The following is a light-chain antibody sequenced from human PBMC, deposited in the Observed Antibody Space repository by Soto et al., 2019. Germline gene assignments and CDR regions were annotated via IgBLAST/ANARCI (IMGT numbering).Light chain of an antibody. CDR1: QSVPSNF. CDR3: QQQDSSPWT. J-gene: IGKJ1*01. Sequence: MVLTQSPGTLSLSPGERASLSCGASQSVPSNFLAWYQQKPGETPKLLIYGASTRAPGIPDRFSGSGSGRALTLPITSLEPEDFAVYYCQQQDSSPWTFGQGTTVELK. V-gene: IGKV3-20*01. CDR2: GAS.